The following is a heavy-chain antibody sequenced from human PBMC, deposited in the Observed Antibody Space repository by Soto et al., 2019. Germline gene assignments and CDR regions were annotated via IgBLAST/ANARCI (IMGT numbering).Heavy chain of an antibody. Sequence: SETLSLTCAVYGGSFSGYYWSWIRQPPGKGLEWIGEINHSGSTNYNPSLKSRVTISVDTSKNQFSLKLSSVTAADTAVYYRAREGITIFGVVIYDWFDPWGQGTLVTVSS. J-gene: IGHJ5*02. CDR3: AREGITIFGVVIYDWFDP. V-gene: IGHV4-34*01. CDR1: GGSFSGYY. CDR2: INHSGST. D-gene: IGHD3-3*01.